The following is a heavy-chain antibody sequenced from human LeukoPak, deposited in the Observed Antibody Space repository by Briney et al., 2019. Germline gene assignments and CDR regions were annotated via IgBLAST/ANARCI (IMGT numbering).Heavy chain of an antibody. CDR1: GGSISGYY. V-gene: IGHV4-59*01. CDR3: ARSSQYSDSTYHDLDY. Sequence: SETLSLTCTVSGGSISGYYWSWVRQSPEKGLESIGFIYSTGSTSYNPSLRSRVTISIDTSQNQFYLRLTSVTAADTAVYYCARSSQYSDSTYHDLDYWGQGTLVSVSS. D-gene: IGHD3-22*01. CDR2: IYSTGST. J-gene: IGHJ4*02.